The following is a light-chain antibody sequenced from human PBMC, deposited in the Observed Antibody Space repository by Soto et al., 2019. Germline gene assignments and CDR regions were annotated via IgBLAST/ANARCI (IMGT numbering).Light chain of an antibody. CDR1: SSDVGSYNY. Sequence: QSALTQPASVSGTPGQSITISCTGTSSDVGSYNYVSWYQHHPGKAPKLMIYDVSNRPSGVSNRFSGSKSGNTASLTISGLQAEDEAEYYCSSYTSSSTLVFGTGTKVTVL. V-gene: IGLV2-14*01. J-gene: IGLJ1*01. CDR3: SSYTSSSTLV. CDR2: DVS.